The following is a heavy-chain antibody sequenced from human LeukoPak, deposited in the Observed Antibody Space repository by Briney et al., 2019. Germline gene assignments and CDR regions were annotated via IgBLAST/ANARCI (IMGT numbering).Heavy chain of an antibody. CDR1: GGSISSSSYY. Sequence: KPSETLSLTCTVSGGSISSSSYYWSWIRQPAGKGLEWIGRIYTSGSTNYNPSLKSRVTMSVDTSKNQFSLKLSSVTAADTAVYYCAREYCSSTSCFIHDAFDIWGQGTMVTVSS. D-gene: IGHD2-2*01. V-gene: IGHV4-61*02. CDR3: AREYCSSTSCFIHDAFDI. J-gene: IGHJ3*02. CDR2: IYTSGST.